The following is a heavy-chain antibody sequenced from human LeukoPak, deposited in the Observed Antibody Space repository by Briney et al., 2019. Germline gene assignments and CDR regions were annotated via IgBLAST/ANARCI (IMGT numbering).Heavy chain of an antibody. CDR1: GSTFSTYG. V-gene: IGHV3-33*01. J-gene: IGHJ4*02. D-gene: IGHD2-15*01. CDR2: IRSDGSSE. CDR3: ARYCSGGTCYVGLI. Sequence: GRSLRLSCAASGSTFSTYGTHWVRQAPGKGLEWVAVIRSDGSSEYYADSVKGRFIISRDNSKNTLYLQMNSLRAEDTAVYYCARYCSGGTCYVGLIWGQGTLVTVSS.